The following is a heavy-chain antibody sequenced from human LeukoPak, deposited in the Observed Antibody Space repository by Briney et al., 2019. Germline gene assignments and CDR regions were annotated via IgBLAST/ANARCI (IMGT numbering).Heavy chain of an antibody. Sequence: PGGSLRLSCVASAVSFGNYGIHWGRRAPGKGLEGVTVIWYAGSNKYYADSVKGRFAISRDNSKNTLYLQMNSLRAEDTAVYYCARGSGGQADLVKWTRSTFDIWGQGTMVTVSS. D-gene: IGHD6-25*01. V-gene: IGHV3-33*01. J-gene: IGHJ3*02. CDR2: IWYAGSNK. CDR3: ARGSGGQADLVKWTRSTFDI. CDR1: AVSFGNYG.